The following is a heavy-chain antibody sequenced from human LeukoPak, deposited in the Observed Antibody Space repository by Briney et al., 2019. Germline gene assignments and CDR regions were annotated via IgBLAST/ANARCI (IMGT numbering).Heavy chain of an antibody. CDR3: ARVAVVAAPDY. V-gene: IGHV1-18*01. J-gene: IGHJ4*02. Sequence: ASVKVSCKASGYTFTSYGISWVRRAPGQGLEWMGWISAYNGNTNYAQRLQGRVTMTTDTSTSTAYMELRSLRSDDTAAYYCARVAVVAAPDYWGQGTLVTVSS. D-gene: IGHD2-15*01. CDR1: GYTFTSYG. CDR2: ISAYNGNT.